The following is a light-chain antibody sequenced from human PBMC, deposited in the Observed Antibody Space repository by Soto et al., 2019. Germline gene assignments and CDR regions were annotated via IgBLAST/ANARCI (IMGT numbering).Light chain of an antibody. V-gene: IGLV2-23*02. J-gene: IGLJ1*01. CDR3: CSYAGSRYV. CDR1: SSDVGSYNL. CDR2: EVS. Sequence: QSALTQPASVSGSPGQSITISCTGTSSDVGSYNLVSWYQQHPGKAPKLMIYEVSKRPSGVSNRLSGSKSGNTASLTISGLQAEDEADYYCCSYAGSRYVFGTGTKLTVL.